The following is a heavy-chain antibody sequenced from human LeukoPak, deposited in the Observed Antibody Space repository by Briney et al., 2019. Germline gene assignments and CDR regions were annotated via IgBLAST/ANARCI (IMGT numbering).Heavy chain of an antibody. CDR1: GGSISSYY. D-gene: IGHD2-15*01. V-gene: IGHV4-59*01. J-gene: IGHJ4*02. Sequence: PSETLSLTCTVSGGSISSYYWSWIRQPPGKGLEWIGYIYYSGSTNYNPSLKSRVTISVDTSKNQFSLKLSSVTAADTAVYYCARGYSWDFDYWGQGTLVTVSS. CDR2: IYYSGST. CDR3: ARGYSWDFDY.